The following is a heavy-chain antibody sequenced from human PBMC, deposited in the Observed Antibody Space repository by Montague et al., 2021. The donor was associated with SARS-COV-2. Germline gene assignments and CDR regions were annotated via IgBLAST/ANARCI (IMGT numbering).Heavy chain of an antibody. Sequence: SETLSLTCSVSGDSISRYYWSWIRQSDGKGLEWIGRIYTGGYVNYNPALQSRVSMSFDTSKSQVSLNVTSVTAADTAVYYCARAIWHLDAWGRGILVTVSS. CDR3: ARAIWHLDA. CDR1: GDSISRYY. J-gene: IGHJ2*01. CDR2: IYTGGYV. V-gene: IGHV4-4*07.